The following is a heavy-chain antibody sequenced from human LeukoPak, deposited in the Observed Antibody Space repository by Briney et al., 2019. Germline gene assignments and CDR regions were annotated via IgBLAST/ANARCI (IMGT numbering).Heavy chain of an antibody. Sequence: PETLSLTCAVYGGSFSGYYWSWIRQPPGKGLEWIGEINHSGSTNYNPSLKSRVTISVDTSKNQFSLKLSSVTAADTAVYYCARPGYSGYDFDYWGQGTLVTVSS. CDR2: INHSGST. D-gene: IGHD5-12*01. CDR3: ARPGYSGYDFDY. J-gene: IGHJ4*02. CDR1: GGSFSGYY. V-gene: IGHV4-34*01.